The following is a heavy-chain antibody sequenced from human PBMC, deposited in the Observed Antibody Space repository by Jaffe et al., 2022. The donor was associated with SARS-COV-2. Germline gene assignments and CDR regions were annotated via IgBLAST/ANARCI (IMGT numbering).Heavy chain of an antibody. CDR1: GYTFTSYS. D-gene: IGHD1-26*01. V-gene: IGHV1-18*01. CDR3: ARGPVGATSYFDF. J-gene: IGHJ4*02. Sequence: QVQLEQSGAEVKKPGASVKVSCKASGYTFTSYSISWVRQAPGQGLDWMGWISVYNGYTHFAEKFQGRVTMTTETSANTAYMELRNLKYDDTAVYYCARGPVGATSYFDFWGQGTLVTVAS. CDR2: ISVYNGYT.